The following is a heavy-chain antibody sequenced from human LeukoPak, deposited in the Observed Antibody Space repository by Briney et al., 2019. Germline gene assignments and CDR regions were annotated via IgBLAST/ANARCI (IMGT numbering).Heavy chain of an antibody. CDR2: IASSGSTI. Sequence: GGSLDPPCPASGFTFSNYEMNWVRQAPGKGLEWVSYIASSGSTIYYADSVKGRFTISRGNAKSSLYLQMNSLRADDTAVYYCATSRGYFFRWFQHWGQGTLVTVSS. CDR3: ATSRGYFFRWFQH. V-gene: IGHV3-48*03. D-gene: IGHD3-22*01. J-gene: IGHJ1*01. CDR1: GFTFSNYE.